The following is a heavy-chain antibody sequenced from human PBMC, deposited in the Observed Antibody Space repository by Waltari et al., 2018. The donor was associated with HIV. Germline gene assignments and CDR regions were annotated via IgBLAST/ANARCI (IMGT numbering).Heavy chain of an antibody. CDR1: GFTFRSYS. CDR2: IISGSYM. CDR3: ARQGGSYGPDWYFDL. Sequence: EVQLLESGGGLVKPGGSPRLSCAASGFTFRSYSMNWVRQAPGKGLEWVSSIISGSYMFYVDSVKGRFTIFRDNTKNSLYLQMNSLRAEDTAVYYCARQGGSYGPDWYFDLWGRGTLVTVSS. J-gene: IGHJ2*01. V-gene: IGHV3-21*01. D-gene: IGHD5-18*01.